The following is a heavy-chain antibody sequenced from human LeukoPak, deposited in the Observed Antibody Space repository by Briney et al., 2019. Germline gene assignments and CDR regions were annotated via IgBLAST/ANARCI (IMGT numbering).Heavy chain of an antibody. CDR1: GYTFTNYF. CDR2: INPSDTTT. J-gene: IGHJ4*02. V-gene: IGHV1-46*01. D-gene: IGHD2-15*01. Sequence: VASVKVSCRASGYTFTNYFIQWVRQAPGQGLEWMGIINPSDTTTSYAQQFQGRVTMTRDTSTSTVYMELSSLRSEDTTVYYCARVSCGGGSCFSPRDYWGQGTLVTVSS. CDR3: ARVSCGGGSCFSPRDY.